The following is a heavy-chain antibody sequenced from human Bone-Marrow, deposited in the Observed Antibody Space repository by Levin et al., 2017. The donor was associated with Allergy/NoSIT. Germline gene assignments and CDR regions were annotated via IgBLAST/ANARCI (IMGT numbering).Heavy chain of an antibody. D-gene: IGHD6-6*01. CDR1: GFTFDYYA. V-gene: IGHV3-43D*03. CDR3: AKAMEASSLFDS. J-gene: IGHJ4*02. Sequence: GESLKISCAASGFTFDYYAMHWVRQAPGKGLEWVSLVSWDGGSTYYADSVKGRFSISRDNTKNSLYLHMNSLRPEDTALYYCAKAMEASSLFDSWGQGTLVTVSS. CDR2: VSWDGGST.